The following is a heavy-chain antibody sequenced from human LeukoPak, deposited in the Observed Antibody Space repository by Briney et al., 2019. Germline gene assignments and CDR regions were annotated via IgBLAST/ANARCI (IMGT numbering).Heavy chain of an antibody. CDR3: ASTLHSSALNY. CDR1: GFTFSSYA. V-gene: IGHV3-30-3*01. D-gene: IGHD6-25*01. Sequence: PGGSLRLSCAASGFTFSSYAMHWVRQAPGKGLEWVAVISYDGSNKYYPDSVKGRFTISRDNSKNTLYLQMISLRDEDAGVYYCASTLHSSALNYWGQGTLVTVSS. CDR2: ISYDGSNK. J-gene: IGHJ4*02.